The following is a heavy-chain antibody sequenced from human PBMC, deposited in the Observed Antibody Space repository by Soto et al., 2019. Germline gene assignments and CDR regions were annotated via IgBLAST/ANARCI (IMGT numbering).Heavy chain of an antibody. CDR1: GYTFTSYG. J-gene: IGHJ6*03. CDR2: ISAYNGNT. D-gene: IGHD6-6*01. V-gene: IGHV1-18*01. Sequence: ASVKASCKASGYTFTSYGISWVRQAPGQGLEWMGWISAYNGNTNYAQKLQGRVTMTTDTSTSTAYMELRSLRSDDTAVYYCARVGGYEVAARPIYYYYMDVWGKGTTVTVSS. CDR3: ARVGGYEVAARPIYYYYMDV.